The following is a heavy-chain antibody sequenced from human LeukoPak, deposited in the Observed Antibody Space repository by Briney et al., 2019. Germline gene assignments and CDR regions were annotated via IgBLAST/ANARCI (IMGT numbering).Heavy chain of an antibody. Sequence: GGSLRLSCAASGFTFSNFGMHWVRQAPGKGLEWVAVISYDGSNKYYADSVKGRFTISRGNSKNTLYLQMNSLKTEDTAVYYCAKGWYSIDSWGQGTLVTVSS. CDR2: ISYDGSNK. V-gene: IGHV3-30*18. J-gene: IGHJ4*02. D-gene: IGHD6-13*01. CDR3: AKGWYSIDS. CDR1: GFTFSNFG.